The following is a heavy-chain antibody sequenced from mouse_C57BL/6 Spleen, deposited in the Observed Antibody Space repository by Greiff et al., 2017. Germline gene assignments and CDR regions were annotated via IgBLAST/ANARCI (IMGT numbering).Heavy chain of an antibody. CDR3: ARLGGNYEDY. CDR2: IDPSDSYT. V-gene: IGHV1-59*01. D-gene: IGHD2-1*01. CDR1: GYTFTSYW. J-gene: IGHJ2*01. Sequence: QVQLKESGAELVRPGTSVKLSCKASGYTFTSYWMHWVKQRPGQGLEWIGVIDPSDSYTNYNQKFKGKATLTVDTSSSTAYMQLSSLTSEDSAVYYCARLGGNYEDYWGQGTTLTVSS.